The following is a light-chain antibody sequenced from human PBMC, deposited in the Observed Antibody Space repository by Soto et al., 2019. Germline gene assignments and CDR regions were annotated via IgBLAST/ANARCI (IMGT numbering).Light chain of an antibody. V-gene: IGKV3-20*01. CDR2: DAS. CDR3: QVYDRSPL. Sequence: EIVLTQSPDTLSLSPGERATLSCRASQSVGSNYLAWYQQKPGQAPRLLMYDASGRASGIPDRFTGSGSGTDFTLTISSLEPEGFGVYYCQVYDRSPLFGGGTKVDIK. J-gene: IGKJ4*01. CDR1: QSVGSNY.